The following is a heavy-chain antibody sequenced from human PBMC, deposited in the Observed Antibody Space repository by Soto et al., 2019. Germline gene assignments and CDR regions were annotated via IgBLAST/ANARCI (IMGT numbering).Heavy chain of an antibody. CDR3: ARHIAAADTDAFDI. Sequence: QVQLVESGGGLVKPGGSLGLSYAASGLTFSDYYMSWIRQAPGKGLQWVSYISSSSSYTNYADSVKGRFTISRDNAKNSLYLQMNSLRAEDTAVYYCARHIAAADTDAFDIWGQGTMVTVSS. CDR2: ISSSSSYT. D-gene: IGHD6-13*01. V-gene: IGHV3-11*05. J-gene: IGHJ3*02. CDR1: GLTFSDYY.